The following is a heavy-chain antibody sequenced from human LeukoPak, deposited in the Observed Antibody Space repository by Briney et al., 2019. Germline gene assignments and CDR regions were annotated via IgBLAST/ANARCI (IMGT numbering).Heavy chain of an antibody. CDR2: IDPSDSYT. V-gene: IGHV5-10-1*01. CDR1: GYSFTTYW. D-gene: IGHD6-25*01. CDR3: ATSSGGSCFGMDV. J-gene: IGHJ6*02. Sequence: GESLKISCKGSGYSFTTYWISWVRQMPGKGLEWMGRIDPSDSYTNYSPSFQGHVTISVDKSISTAYLQWSSLKASDTAMFYCATSSGGSCFGMDVWGQGTPVTVSS.